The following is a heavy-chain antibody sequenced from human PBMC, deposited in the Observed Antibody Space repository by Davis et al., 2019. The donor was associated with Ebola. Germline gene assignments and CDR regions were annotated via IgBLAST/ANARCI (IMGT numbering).Heavy chain of an antibody. CDR1: GFTFSSYA. Sequence: GESLKISCAASGFTFSSYAMSWVRQAPGKGLEWVSAISGSGGSTYYADSVKGRFTISRDNSKNTLYLQMNSLRAEDTAVYYCAKGQGEGGVIVDYGMDVWGQGTTVTVSS. J-gene: IGHJ6*02. D-gene: IGHD3-16*02. V-gene: IGHV3-23*01. CDR3: AKGQGEGGVIVDYGMDV. CDR2: ISGSGGST.